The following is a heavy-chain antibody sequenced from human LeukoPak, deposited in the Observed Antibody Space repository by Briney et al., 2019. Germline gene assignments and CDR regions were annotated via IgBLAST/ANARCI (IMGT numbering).Heavy chain of an antibody. D-gene: IGHD3-10*01. Sequence: PSETLSLTCTVSGGSISRYYWSWIRQPPGKGLGWIGYIYSSGSTNYNPSLKSRDTISVDTSKNQFSLKLSSVTAADTAVYYCARGYYYGSGSYPWFDPWGQGTLVTVSS. J-gene: IGHJ5*02. CDR2: IYSSGST. V-gene: IGHV4-59*08. CDR3: ARGYYYGSGSYPWFDP. CDR1: GGSISRYY.